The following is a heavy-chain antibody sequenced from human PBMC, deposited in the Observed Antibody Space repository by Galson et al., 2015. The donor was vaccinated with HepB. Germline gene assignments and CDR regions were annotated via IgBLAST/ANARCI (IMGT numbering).Heavy chain of an antibody. CDR3: AKGGPRHPGYSSGWYLDY. V-gene: IGHV3-30*18. J-gene: IGHJ4*02. D-gene: IGHD6-19*01. CDR2: ISYDGSNK. CDR1: GFTFSSYG. Sequence: SLRLSCAASGFTFSSYGMHWVRQAPGKGLEWVAVISYDGSNKYYADSVKGRFTISRDNSKNTLYLQMNSLRAEDTAVYYCAKGGPRHPGYSSGWYLDYWGQGTLVTVSS.